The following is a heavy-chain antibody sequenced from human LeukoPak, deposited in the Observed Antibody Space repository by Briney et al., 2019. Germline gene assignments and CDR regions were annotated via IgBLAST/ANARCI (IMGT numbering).Heavy chain of an antibody. CDR2: INPDSGGT. J-gene: IGHJ4*02. V-gene: IGHV1-2*02. D-gene: IGHD3-22*01. CDR3: ARGLYSYDSTSYYFY. CDR1: GYTFTGYY. Sequence: ASVKVSCKASGYTFTGYYIHWVRQAPGQGLEWMGWINPDSGGTNYAQKFQGRVTMTRDTSSSTAYLELSRLRSDDTAVYYCARGLYSYDSTSYYFYWGQGTLVTVSS.